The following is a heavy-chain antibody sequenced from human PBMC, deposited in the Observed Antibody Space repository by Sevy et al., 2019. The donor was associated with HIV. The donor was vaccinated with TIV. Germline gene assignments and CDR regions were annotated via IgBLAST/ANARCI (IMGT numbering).Heavy chain of an antibody. V-gene: IGHV1-18*01. CDR2: ISAYSGNT. J-gene: IGHJ6*02. Sequence: ASVKVSCKASGYTFTSYGINWVRQAPGQGLEWMGWISAYSGNTNYAQNLQGRVTMTTDTFTSTAYMELRSPTSDDTAVYYCARDQYDSSGYYYSYYGMDVWGQGTTVTVSS. CDR3: ARDQYDSSGYYYSYYGMDV. D-gene: IGHD3-22*01. CDR1: GYTFTSYG.